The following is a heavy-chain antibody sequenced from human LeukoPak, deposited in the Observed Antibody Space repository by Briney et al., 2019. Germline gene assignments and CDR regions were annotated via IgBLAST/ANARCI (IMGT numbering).Heavy chain of an antibody. CDR2: IYSGGTT. J-gene: IGHJ4*02. CDR1: GFIFANYA. Sequence: PGGSLRLSCTTSGFIFANYAMAWVRQSPGKGLEWVSLIYSGGTTYYADSVKGRFTISRDNSKNTLYLQMDSLRAEDTAVYYCARGKLGAATLDYWGQGTLVTVSS. CDR3: ARGKLGAATLDY. V-gene: IGHV3-53*01. D-gene: IGHD1-26*01.